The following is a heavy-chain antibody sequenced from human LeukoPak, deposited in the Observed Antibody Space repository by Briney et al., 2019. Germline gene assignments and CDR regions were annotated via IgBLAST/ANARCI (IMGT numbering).Heavy chain of an antibody. CDR3: ASVKWIAVAAFDY. CDR2: ISSSGSTI. Sequence: PGGSLRLSCAASGFTFSSYEMNWVRQAPGKGLEWASYISSSGSTIYYADSVKGRFTISRDNAKNSLYLQMNSLRAEDTAVYYCASVKWIAVAAFDYWGQGTLVTVSS. V-gene: IGHV3-48*03. CDR1: GFTFSSYE. D-gene: IGHD6-19*01. J-gene: IGHJ4*02.